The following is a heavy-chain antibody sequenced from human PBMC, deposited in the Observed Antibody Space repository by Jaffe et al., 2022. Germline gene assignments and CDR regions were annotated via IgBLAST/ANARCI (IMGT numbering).Heavy chain of an antibody. CDR3: ARGTYYDILTGYYRSWFDP. CDR1: GYTFTGYY. Sequence: QVQLVQSGAEVKKPGASVKVSCKASGYTFTGYYMHWVRQAPGQGLEWMGWINPNSGGTNYAQKFQGRVTMTRDTSISTAYMELSRLRSDDTAVYYCARGTYYDILTGYYRSWFDPWGQGTLVTVSS. J-gene: IGHJ5*02. D-gene: IGHD3-9*01. CDR2: INPNSGGT. V-gene: IGHV1-2*02.